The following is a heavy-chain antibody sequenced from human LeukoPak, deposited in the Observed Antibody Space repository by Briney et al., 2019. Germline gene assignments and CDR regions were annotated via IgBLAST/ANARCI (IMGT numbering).Heavy chain of an antibody. D-gene: IGHD6-13*01. J-gene: IGHJ4*02. Sequence: PSETLSLTCTVSGYSISSGYSWGWIRQPPGKGLEWIGTIYHSGNTYYSPSLKSRVTISLDTSRSQFSLNLSSVTAADTAVYYCARDNPSWGRAAANDYWGQGTLVTVSS. CDR1: GYSISSGYS. V-gene: IGHV4-38-2*02. CDR3: ARDNPSWGRAAANDY. CDR2: IYHSGNT.